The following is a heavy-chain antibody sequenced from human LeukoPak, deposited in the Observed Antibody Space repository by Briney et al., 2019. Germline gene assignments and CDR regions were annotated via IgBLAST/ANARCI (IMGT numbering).Heavy chain of an antibody. V-gene: IGHV3-48*03. D-gene: IGHD6-13*01. CDR1: GFTFRSYE. CDR2: ISSSGSTI. Sequence: PGGSLRLSCAASGFTFRSYEMNWVRQAPGKGLEWVSYISSSGSTIYYADSVKGRFTISRDNAKNSLYLQMNSLRAEDTAVYYCARVEQQLVIYYGMDVWGQGTTVTVSS. J-gene: IGHJ6*02. CDR3: ARVEQQLVIYYGMDV.